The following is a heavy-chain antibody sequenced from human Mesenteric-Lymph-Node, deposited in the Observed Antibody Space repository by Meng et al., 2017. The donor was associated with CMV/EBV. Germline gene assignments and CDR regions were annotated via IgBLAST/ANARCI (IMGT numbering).Heavy chain of an antibody. Sequence: GSLRLSCTVSGGSISNYYWSWIRQSPGKGLEWIGYIYYSGGTNYNPSLKSRVSISLDTSKNQFSLRLNSVTAADTAIYYCARKTKGFDIWGQGTMVTVSS. CDR3: ARKTKGFDI. CDR2: IYYSGGT. V-gene: IGHV4-59*01. J-gene: IGHJ3*02. CDR1: GGSISNYY.